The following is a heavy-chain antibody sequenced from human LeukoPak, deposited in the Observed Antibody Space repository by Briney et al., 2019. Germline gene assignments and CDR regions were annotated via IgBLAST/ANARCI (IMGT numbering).Heavy chain of an antibody. J-gene: IGHJ4*02. CDR3: AATMYSSGWYVPASPTHVVY. D-gene: IGHD6-19*01. CDR2: INLRGST. CDR1: GGSISSYY. V-gene: IGHV4-34*01. Sequence: SETLSLTCTVSGGSISSYYWSWIRQPPGKGLEWIGEINLRGSTTYNPSLKSRVTISLDESKNQFSLKLTSVTAADTAVYYCAATMYSSGWYVPASPTHVVYWGQGTLVTVSS.